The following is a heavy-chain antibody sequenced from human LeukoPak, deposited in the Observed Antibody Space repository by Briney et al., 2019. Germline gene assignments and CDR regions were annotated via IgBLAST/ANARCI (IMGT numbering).Heavy chain of an antibody. CDR2: INHSGST. J-gene: IGHJ4*02. D-gene: IGHD4-17*01. CDR3: ARDHRNGDYYFDY. V-gene: IGHV4-34*01. CDR1: GGSFSGYY. Sequence: SETLSLTCAVYGGSFSGYYWSWIRQPPGKGLEWIGEINHSGSTNYNPSLKSRVTMSVDTSKNQFSLKLSSVTAADTAVYYCARDHRNGDYYFDYWGQGTLVTVSS.